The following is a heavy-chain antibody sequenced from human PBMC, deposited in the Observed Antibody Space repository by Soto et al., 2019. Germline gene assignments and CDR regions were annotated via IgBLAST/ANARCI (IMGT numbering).Heavy chain of an antibody. V-gene: IGHV4-59*08. CDR3: ARHVKAYYYDSSGLNWFDP. CDR2: IYYSGST. CDR1: GDSISSYY. Sequence: SETLSLTCTVSGDSISSYYWSWIRQPPGKGLEWIGYIYYSGSTNYNPSLKSRVTISVDTSKNQFSLKLSSVTAADTAVYYCARHVKAYYYDSSGLNWFDPWGQGTLVTVSS. J-gene: IGHJ5*02. D-gene: IGHD3-22*01.